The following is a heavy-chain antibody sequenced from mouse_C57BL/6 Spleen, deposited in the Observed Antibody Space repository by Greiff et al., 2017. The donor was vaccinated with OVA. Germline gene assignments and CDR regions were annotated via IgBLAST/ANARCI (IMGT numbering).Heavy chain of an antibody. V-gene: IGHV3-6*01. J-gene: IGHJ3*01. CDR1: GYSITSGYY. D-gene: IGHD2-5*01. Sequence: VQLQQSGPGLVKPSQSLSLTCSVTGYSITSGYYWIWIRQFPGNKLEWMGYISYDGSNNYNPSLKNRISITRDTSKNQFFLKLNAVTTEDTATYYCAYGYSTAWFAYWGQGTLVTVSA. CDR3: AYGYSTAWFAY. CDR2: ISYDGSN.